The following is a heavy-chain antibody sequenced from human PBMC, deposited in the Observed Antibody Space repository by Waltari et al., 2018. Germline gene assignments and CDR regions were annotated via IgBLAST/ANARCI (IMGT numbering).Heavy chain of an antibody. CDR3: ARDARYTYGNFDY. V-gene: IGHV1-18*01. J-gene: IGHJ4*02. CDR1: GYTFTTYG. Sequence: QVQLVQSGPEVKKPGASGKVPCKASGYTFTTYGFSWVAQAPGQGLEWVGWIGVYNGDTSYAQILQGRVTMTTDTSTSTAYMELRSLRSDDTAVYYCARDARYTYGNFDYWGQGTLVTVSS. D-gene: IGHD5-18*01. CDR2: IGVYNGDT.